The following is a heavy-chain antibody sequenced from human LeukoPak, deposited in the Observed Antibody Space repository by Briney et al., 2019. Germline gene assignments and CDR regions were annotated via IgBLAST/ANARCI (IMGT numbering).Heavy chain of an antibody. V-gene: IGHV3-21*01. CDR2: ISSSSSYI. CDR3: ARDQQWLARYWYFDL. D-gene: IGHD6-19*01. Sequence: GGSLRLSCATSGFTFSTYWMSWVRQAPGKGLEWVSSISSSSSYIYYADSVKGRFTISRDNAKNSLYLQMNSLRAEDTAVYYCARDQQWLARYWYFDLWGRGTQVTVSS. J-gene: IGHJ2*01. CDR1: GFTFSTYW.